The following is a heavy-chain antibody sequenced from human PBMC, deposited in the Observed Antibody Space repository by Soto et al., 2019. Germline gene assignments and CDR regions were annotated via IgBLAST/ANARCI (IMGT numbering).Heavy chain of an antibody. Sequence: EVQLVESGGGLVQPGGSLRLSCAASGFTFSSYSMNWVRQAPGKGLEWVSYISSSSSTIYYAYSVKGRFTISRDNAKNSLYLQMNSLRAEDKAVYYCARHPELIEQIGWFDPWGQGTLVHVSS. CDR1: GFTFSSYS. V-gene: IGHV3-48*01. CDR2: ISSSSSTI. D-gene: IGHD3-16*01. CDR3: ARHPELIEQIGWFDP. J-gene: IGHJ5*02.